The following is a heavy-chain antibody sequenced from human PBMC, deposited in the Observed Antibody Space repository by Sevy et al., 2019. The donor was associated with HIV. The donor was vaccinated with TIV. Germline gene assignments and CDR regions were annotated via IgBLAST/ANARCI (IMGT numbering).Heavy chain of an antibody. D-gene: IGHD4-4*01. CDR1: GFTFSSYA. J-gene: IGHJ4*02. CDR3: ARDGEMATVRDYFDY. Sequence: GGSLRLSCAASGFTFSSYAMHWVRQAPGKGLEWVAVISYDGSNKYYADSVKGRFTISRDNSKNTLYLQMNSLRAEDTDVYYCARDGEMATVRDYFDYWGQGTLVTVSS. CDR2: ISYDGSNK. V-gene: IGHV3-30-3*01.